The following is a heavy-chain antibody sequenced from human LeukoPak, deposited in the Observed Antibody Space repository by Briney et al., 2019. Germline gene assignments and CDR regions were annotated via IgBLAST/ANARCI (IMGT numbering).Heavy chain of an antibody. V-gene: IGHV1-2*02. CDR1: GYTFTGYY. D-gene: IGHD6-6*01. J-gene: IGHJ4*02. Sequence: ASVKVSCKTSGYTFTGYYMHWVRQAPGQGLEWMGWINPNSGGTNYAQKFQGRVTMTRDASISTAYMELSSLRSDDTAVYYCARDFEYSSSSKSAYWGQGTLVTVSS. CDR2: INPNSGGT. CDR3: ARDFEYSSSSKSAY.